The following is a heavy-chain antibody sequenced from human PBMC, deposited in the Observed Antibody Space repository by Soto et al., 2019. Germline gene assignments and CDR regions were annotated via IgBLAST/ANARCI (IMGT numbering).Heavy chain of an antibody. V-gene: IGHV3-48*02. CDR2: ISSSSSTI. J-gene: IGHJ3*02. D-gene: IGHD3-3*01. Sequence: PGGSLRLSCAASGFTFISYIMNWVRQAPGKGLEWVSYISSSSSTIYYADSVKGRFTISRDNAKNSLYLQMNSLRDEDAAVYYCARDCWRYDFWSGYYPEDDAFDIWGQGTMVTVSS. CDR3: ARDCWRYDFWSGYYPEDDAFDI. CDR1: GFTFISYI.